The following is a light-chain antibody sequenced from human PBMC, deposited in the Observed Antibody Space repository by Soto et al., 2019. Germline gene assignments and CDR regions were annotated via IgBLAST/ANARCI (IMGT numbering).Light chain of an antibody. CDR1: QSISLW. CDR2: DAS. Sequence: DIQMTQSPSTLSASVGDSVTITCRASQSISLWLAWYQQKPGTAPKLLISDASTLMSGVTSRFSGSGSGTDFTLTITNLQPTDFASYYCQHYNNYSGAFGQGTKVEIK. CDR3: QHYNNYSGA. V-gene: IGKV1-5*01. J-gene: IGKJ1*01.